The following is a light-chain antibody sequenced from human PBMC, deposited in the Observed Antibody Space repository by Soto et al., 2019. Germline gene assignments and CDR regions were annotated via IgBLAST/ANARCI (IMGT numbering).Light chain of an antibody. Sequence: ELVLTQSPATLSLSPGERATLSCRASQSVAGYLAWYQQKPGQGPRLLFYDKSNRATGAPPRFSGSGSGTDFTLTISSLEPEDFAIYYCQHRSNWRMYTFGQGTKLEIK. J-gene: IGKJ2*01. CDR2: DKS. CDR3: QHRSNWRMYT. CDR1: QSVAGY. V-gene: IGKV3-11*01.